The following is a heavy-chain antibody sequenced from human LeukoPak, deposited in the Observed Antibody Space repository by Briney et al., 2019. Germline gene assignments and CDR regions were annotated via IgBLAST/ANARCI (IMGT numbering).Heavy chain of an antibody. CDR2: IYYSGST. Sequence: SETLSLTCTVSGGSLSSGDYYWSWIRQPPGKGLEWIGYIYYSGSTYYNPSLKSRVTISVDTSKNQFSLKLSSVTAADTAVYYCARGKQQLVYDYFDYWGQGTLVTVSS. J-gene: IGHJ4*02. V-gene: IGHV4-30-4*08. CDR3: ARGKQQLVYDYFDY. CDR1: GGSLSSGDYY. D-gene: IGHD6-13*01.